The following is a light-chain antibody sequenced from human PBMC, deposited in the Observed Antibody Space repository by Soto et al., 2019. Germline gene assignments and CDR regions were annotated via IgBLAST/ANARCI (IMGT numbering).Light chain of an antibody. CDR1: SSDVGGYNY. Sequence: HSALTQPASVSGSPGQSITISCTGTSSDVGGYNYVSWYQQHPGKAPKLTIYEVSNRPSGVCNRFSGSKSGNTASLTISGLQAEDEADYYCSSYTSSSTPYVFGTGTKLTVL. V-gene: IGLV2-14*01. J-gene: IGLJ1*01. CDR3: SSYTSSSTPYV. CDR2: EVS.